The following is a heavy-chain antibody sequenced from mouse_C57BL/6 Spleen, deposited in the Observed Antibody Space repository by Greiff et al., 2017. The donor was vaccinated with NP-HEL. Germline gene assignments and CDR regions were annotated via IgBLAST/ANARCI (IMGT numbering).Heavy chain of an antibody. Sequence: VHLVESGAELVRPGASVTLSCKASGYTFTDYEMHWVKQTPVHGLEWIGAIDPETGGTAYNQKFKGKAILTADKSSSTAYMELRSLTSEDSAVYYCTSLTGYYAMDYWGQGTSVTVSS. V-gene: IGHV1-15*01. CDR1: GYTFTDYE. CDR2: IDPETGGT. J-gene: IGHJ4*01. CDR3: TSLTGYYAMDY.